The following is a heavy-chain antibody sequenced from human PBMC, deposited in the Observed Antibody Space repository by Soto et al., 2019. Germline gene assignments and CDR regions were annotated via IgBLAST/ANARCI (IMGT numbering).Heavy chain of an antibody. CDR2: INADNGNT. CDR1: GYTFTSYA. Sequence: ASVKISCKTSGYTFTSYAMHWMRQAPGQRLEWMGWINADNGNTNYAQKLQGRVTMTTDTSTSTAYMELRSLRSDDTAVYYCARDSPPPREWGQGILVTVPQ. CDR3: ARDSPPPRE. V-gene: IGHV1-3*01. J-gene: IGHJ4*02.